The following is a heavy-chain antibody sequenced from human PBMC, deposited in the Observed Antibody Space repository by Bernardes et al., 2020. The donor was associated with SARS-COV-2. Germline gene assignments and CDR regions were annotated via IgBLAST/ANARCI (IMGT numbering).Heavy chain of an antibody. V-gene: IGHV3-30*03. CDR1: GFTFSSFG. CDR2: ISYDGRNR. J-gene: IGHJ4*02. D-gene: IGHD4-17*01. CDR3: ARDYDGDYPPYY. Sequence: GGSLRLSCAASGFTFSSFGMHWVRQAPGKGLEWVAAISYDGRNRYYADSVKGRFTSSRDNSKNTLILQMNSLRADDTAIYYCARDYDGDYPPYYWGLGTLVTVSS.